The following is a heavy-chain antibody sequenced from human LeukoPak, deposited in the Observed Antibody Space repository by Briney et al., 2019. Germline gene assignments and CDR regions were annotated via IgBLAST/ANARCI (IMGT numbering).Heavy chain of an antibody. V-gene: IGHV1-2*02. J-gene: IGHJ5*02. D-gene: IGHD2-15*01. Sequence: ASVNLSCTASGYTFTGYYMHWVRHPPARGLEWMGWINPNSGVTNYAQKFQGRLPMTRDTSHSTDYTEVRRLRSDDTAVYVCARARTYCSGGSCYLLDPWGPGTLVTVSS. CDR3: ARARTYCSGGSCYLLDP. CDR2: INPNSGVT. CDR1: GYTFTGYY.